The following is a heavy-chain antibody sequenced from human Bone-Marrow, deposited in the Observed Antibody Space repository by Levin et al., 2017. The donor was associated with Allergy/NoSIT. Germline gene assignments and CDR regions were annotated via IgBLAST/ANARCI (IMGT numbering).Heavy chain of an antibody. D-gene: IGHD1-7*01. V-gene: IGHV3-23*01. J-gene: IGHJ4*02. CDR3: AREDNWNYDY. Sequence: GGSLRLSCAASGFTFSRYAMAWVQAPGQGLEWVSGMSGSGGRTVYADSVKGRFTISRDNSKNIMYLQMNSLRVEDTALYYCAREDNWNYDYWGQGTLVTVSS. CDR2: MSGSGGRT. CDR1: GFTFSRYA.